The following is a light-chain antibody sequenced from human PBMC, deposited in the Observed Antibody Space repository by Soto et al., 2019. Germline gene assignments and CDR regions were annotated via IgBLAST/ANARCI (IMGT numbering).Light chain of an antibody. CDR2: TSF. Sequence: IEMTQSPSSLSASXGDRVSITCRASQSIGTFLNWYQQKPGEAPNLLIHTSFTLYSGVPSRFSGTGSGTDFTLTISSLQPEDFATYFCQQAFSAEWTFGQGTKVDI. CDR3: QQAFSAEWT. J-gene: IGKJ1*01. CDR1: QSIGTF. V-gene: IGKV1-39*01.